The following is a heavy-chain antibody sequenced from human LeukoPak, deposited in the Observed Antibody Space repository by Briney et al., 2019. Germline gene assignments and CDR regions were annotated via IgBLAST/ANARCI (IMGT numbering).Heavy chain of an antibody. CDR1: GFTFSGYA. J-gene: IGHJ4*02. V-gene: IGHV3-23*01. D-gene: IGHD2-15*01. CDR2: ISGSGQNT. CDR3: AKTSPHKYCSGGTCFLGYSDY. Sequence: GRSLRLSCAASGFTFSGYAMSWVRQAPGEGPQWVSAISGSGQNTYYTNSLKGRFTISRDNSKNTLYLHMNSLRAEDTAVYYCAKTSPHKYCSGGTCFLGYSDYWGQGTQVIVSS.